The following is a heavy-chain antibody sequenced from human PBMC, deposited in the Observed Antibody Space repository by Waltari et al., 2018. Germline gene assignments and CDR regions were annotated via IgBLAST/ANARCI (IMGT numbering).Heavy chain of an antibody. CDR1: GGSISSYY. CDR2: IYYSVST. D-gene: IGHD3-16*01. Sequence: QVQLQESGPGLVKPSETLSLTCTVSGGSISSYYWSWIRQPPGKGLEWIGYIYYSVSTNYNPSLKSRVTISVDTSKNQFSLKLSSVTAADTAVYYCARDTGGYWGQGTLVTVSS. CDR3: ARDTGGY. J-gene: IGHJ4*02. V-gene: IGHV4-59*01.